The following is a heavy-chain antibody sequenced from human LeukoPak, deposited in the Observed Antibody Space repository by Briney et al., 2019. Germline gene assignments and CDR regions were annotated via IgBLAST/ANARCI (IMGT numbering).Heavy chain of an antibody. J-gene: IGHJ4*02. D-gene: IGHD6-6*01. CDR1: GGSFSAYY. V-gene: IGHV4-34*01. CDR2: INHSGST. Sequence: SETLSLTCGVYGGSFSAYYWTWIRQPPGKGLEWIGEINHSGSTNYNPALETRVTISVDTSKNQFSLKLTSVTAADTAVYFCARSSSSSFFSFDYWGQGTLVTVSS. CDR3: ARSSSSSFFSFDY.